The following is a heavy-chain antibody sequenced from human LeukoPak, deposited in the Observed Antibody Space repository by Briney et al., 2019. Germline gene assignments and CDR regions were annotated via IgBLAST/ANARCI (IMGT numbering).Heavy chain of an antibody. D-gene: IGHD3-22*01. CDR1: GGSISSYY. Sequence: SETLSLTCTVSGGSISSYYWTWIRQPPGRGLEWIGYIYYSGSTNYNPSLKSRVTISVDTSKNQFSLKLSSVTAADTAVYYCARGVDSSGSFDYWGQGTLVTVSS. CDR2: IYYSGST. J-gene: IGHJ4*02. V-gene: IGHV4-59*12. CDR3: ARGVDSSGSFDY.